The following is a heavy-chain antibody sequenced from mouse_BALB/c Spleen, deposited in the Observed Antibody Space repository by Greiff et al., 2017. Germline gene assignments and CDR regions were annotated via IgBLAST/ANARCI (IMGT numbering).Heavy chain of an antibody. Sequence: EVKVVESGGGLVQPGGSLRLSCATSGFTFTDYYMSWVRQPPGKALEWLGFIRNKANGYTTEYSASVKGRFTISRDNSQSILYLQMNTLRAEDSATYYCARGSYGNYLYYAMDYWGQGTSVTVSS. CDR3: ARGSYGNYLYYAMDY. CDR2: IRNKANGYTT. D-gene: IGHD2-1*01. V-gene: IGHV7-3*02. J-gene: IGHJ4*01. CDR1: GFTFTDYY.